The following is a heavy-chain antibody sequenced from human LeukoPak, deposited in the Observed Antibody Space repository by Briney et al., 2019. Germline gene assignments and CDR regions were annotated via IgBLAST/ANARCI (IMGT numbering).Heavy chain of an antibody. CDR2: IYPADSDT. CDR3: ASKAPTREQQLPKVSYYYYGMDV. CDR1: EYSSTSYW. Sequence: GEPLKISCKGSEYSSTSYWIGWVRQLPGKGLGWMGIIYPADSDTRYSPPFQGQVTISADKSISTAYLQGSSLKASVTAMYYCASKAPTREQQLPKVSYYYYGMDVWGQGTTVTVSS. V-gene: IGHV5-51*01. D-gene: IGHD6-13*01. J-gene: IGHJ6*02.